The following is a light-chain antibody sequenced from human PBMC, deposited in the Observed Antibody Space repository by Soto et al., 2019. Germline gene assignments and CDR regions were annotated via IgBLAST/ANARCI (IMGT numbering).Light chain of an antibody. CDR1: QSVNRW. CDR3: QEYNGHSSST. CDR2: EAS. Sequence: DIQMTQSPSTLSASVGDRVTITCRVSQSVNRWLAWYQQKPGRAPKLLIYEASRLESGVPSRFSGSGSGTEFTLTISSLQPDDFATYYCQEYNGHSSSTFGQGTKVEVK. V-gene: IGKV1-5*03. J-gene: IGKJ1*01.